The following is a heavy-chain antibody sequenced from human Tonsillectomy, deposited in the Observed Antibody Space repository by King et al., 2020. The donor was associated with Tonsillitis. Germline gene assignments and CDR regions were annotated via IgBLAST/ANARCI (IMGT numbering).Heavy chain of an antibody. D-gene: IGHD4/OR15-4a*01. V-gene: IGHV1-58*02. CDR2: IVFGSGNT. CDR1: GFTFTSSA. CDR3: AGTMARPSGWFDP. Sequence: QLVQSGPEVKKPGPSVKVSCKASGFTFTSSAMQWVRQARGQRLEWIGWIVFGSGNTNYAQKFQERVTITRDMSTSTAYMELSSLRSEDTAVYYCAGTMARPSGWFDPWGPGTLVTVSS. J-gene: IGHJ5*02.